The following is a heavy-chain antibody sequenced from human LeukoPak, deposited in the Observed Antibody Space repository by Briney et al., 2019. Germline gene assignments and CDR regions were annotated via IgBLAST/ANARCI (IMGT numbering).Heavy chain of an antibody. CDR2: IYYSGST. CDR3: ASLIVGAIPIDY. J-gene: IGHJ4*02. D-gene: IGHD1-26*01. Sequence: SETLSLTCTVSGGSISSYYWSWIRQPPGKGLERIGYIYYSGSTNYNPSLKSRVTISVDTSKNQFSLKLSSVTAADTAVYYCASLIVGAIPIDYWGQGTLVTVSS. V-gene: IGHV4-59*12. CDR1: GGSISSYY.